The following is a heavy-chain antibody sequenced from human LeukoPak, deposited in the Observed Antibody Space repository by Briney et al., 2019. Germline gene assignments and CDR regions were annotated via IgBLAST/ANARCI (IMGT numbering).Heavy chain of an antibody. V-gene: IGHV3-30-3*01. J-gene: IGHJ4*02. CDR3: ANSGSYYEPLYYFDY. D-gene: IGHD1-26*01. Sequence: QPGRSLRLSCAASGFTFSSYAMHWVRQAPGKGLEWVAVISYDGSDKYYADSVKGRFTISRDNSKNTLYLQMNSLRAEDTAVYYCANSGSYYEPLYYFDYWGQGTLVTVSS. CDR2: ISYDGSDK. CDR1: GFTFSSYA.